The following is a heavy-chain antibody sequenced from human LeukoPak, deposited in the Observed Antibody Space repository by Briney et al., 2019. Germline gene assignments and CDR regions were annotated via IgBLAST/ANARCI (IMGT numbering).Heavy chain of an antibody. CDR3: ARDGTRGYTGYDFDF. J-gene: IGHJ4*02. Sequence: GGSLRLSCAASGFTFSDYYMSWIRQAPGKGLEWVSSISGSSTHKFYADSVKGRFTISRDNAKSSLYLQMNGLRAEDTAVYYCARDGTRGYTGYDFDFWGQGTLVTVSS. CDR2: ISGSSTHK. CDR1: GFTFSDYY. V-gene: IGHV3-11*06. D-gene: IGHD5-12*01.